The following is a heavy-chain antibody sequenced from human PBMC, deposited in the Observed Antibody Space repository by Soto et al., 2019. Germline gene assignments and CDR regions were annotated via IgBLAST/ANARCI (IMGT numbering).Heavy chain of an antibody. V-gene: IGHV1-69*13. Sequence: SVKVSCKASGGTFSSYAINWVRQAPGQGLEWMGGIIPIFGTANYAQKFQGRVTITADESTSTAYMELSSLRSEDTAVYYCAGWFGELSHYYGMDVWGQGTTVTVSS. D-gene: IGHD3-10*01. CDR1: GGTFSSYA. J-gene: IGHJ6*02. CDR3: AGWFGELSHYYGMDV. CDR2: IIPIFGTA.